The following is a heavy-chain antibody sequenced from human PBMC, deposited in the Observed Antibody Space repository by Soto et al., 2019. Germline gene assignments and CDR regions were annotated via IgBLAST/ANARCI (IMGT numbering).Heavy chain of an antibody. V-gene: IGHV4-39*01. Sequence: SETLSLTCTVSGGSISSSSYYWGWIRQPPGKGLEWIGSIYYSGSTYYNPSLKSRVTISVDTSKNQFSLKLSSVTAADTAVYYCARPGYNSGWGADYYYGMDVWGQGTTVTVSS. CDR1: GGSISSSSYY. D-gene: IGHD6-19*01. CDR3: ARPGYNSGWGADYYYGMDV. J-gene: IGHJ6*02. CDR2: IYYSGST.